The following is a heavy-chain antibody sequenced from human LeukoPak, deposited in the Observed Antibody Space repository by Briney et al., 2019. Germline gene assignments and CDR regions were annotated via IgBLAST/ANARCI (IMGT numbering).Heavy chain of an antibody. V-gene: IGHV1-2*06. Sequence: GASVKVSCKASGYTFTGYYMHWVRQAPGQGLEWMGRINPNSGGTNYAQKFQGRVTMTRDTSISTAYMELSRLRSDNTAVYYCARASDKYDHYFDYWGQGTLVTVSS. CDR1: GYTFTGYY. D-gene: IGHD3-3*01. CDR2: INPNSGGT. J-gene: IGHJ4*02. CDR3: ARASDKYDHYFDY.